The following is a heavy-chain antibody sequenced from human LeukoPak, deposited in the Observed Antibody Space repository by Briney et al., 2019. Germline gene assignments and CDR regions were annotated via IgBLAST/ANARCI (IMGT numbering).Heavy chain of an antibody. CDR3: ARDIIAAAGALDYYGMDV. Sequence: ASVKVSCKASGYTFTGYYMHWVRQAPGQGLEWMGWINPNSGGTNYAQKFQGRVTMTRDTSISTAYMELSRLRSDDTAVYYCARDIIAAAGALDYYGMDVWGQGTTATVSS. D-gene: IGHD6-13*01. V-gene: IGHV1-2*02. CDR2: INPNSGGT. CDR1: GYTFTGYY. J-gene: IGHJ6*02.